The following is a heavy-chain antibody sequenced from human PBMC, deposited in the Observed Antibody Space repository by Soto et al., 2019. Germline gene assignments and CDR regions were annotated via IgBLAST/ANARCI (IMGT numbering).Heavy chain of an antibody. J-gene: IGHJ6*02. CDR2: IYYSGTT. V-gene: IGHV4-39*01. D-gene: IGHD1-7*01. CDR3: ATNYPDYYYGMDV. Sequence: QLQLQESGPGLVKPSETLSLTCTVSGGSISSSSYYWGWIRQPPGKGLEWIGSIYYSGTTYYNPSLKSRVTISVDTSKNQFSLKLSSVTAADTAIYYCATNYPDYYYGMDVWGQGTTVTVSS. CDR1: GGSISSSSYY.